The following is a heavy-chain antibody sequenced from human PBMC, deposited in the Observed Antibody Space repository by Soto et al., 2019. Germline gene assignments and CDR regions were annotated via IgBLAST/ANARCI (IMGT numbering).Heavy chain of an antibody. D-gene: IGHD1-26*01. V-gene: IGHV1-2*02. J-gene: IGHJ3*01. CDR1: GYTFSDKN. CDR3: ARVECTTTSCRRGNAFDL. Sequence: QVQLVQSGDEVKKPGASVKISCKTSGYTFSDKNLHWVRQAPGQGLEWVGWINPNSGATMFAQSFQGRVTMTRDTSIDTVYMELISLKSDDTAVYFCARVECTTTSCRRGNAFDLWGQGTKVIVSS. CDR2: INPNSGAT.